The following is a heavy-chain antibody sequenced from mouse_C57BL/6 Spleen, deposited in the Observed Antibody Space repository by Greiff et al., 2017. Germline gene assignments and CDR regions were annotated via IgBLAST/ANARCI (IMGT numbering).Heavy chain of an antibody. CDR2: IDPSDSET. D-gene: IGHD1-1*01. V-gene: IGHV1-52*01. J-gene: IGHJ1*03. CDR3: ARTSSSLWYFDV. CDR1: GYTFTSYW. Sequence: VQLQQPGAELVRPGSSVKLSCKASGYTFTSYWMHWVKQRPIQGLEWIGNIDPSDSETHYNQTFKDKATLTVDKSSSTAYMQRSSLTSEDSAVYYCARTSSSLWYFDVWGTGTTGTVSS.